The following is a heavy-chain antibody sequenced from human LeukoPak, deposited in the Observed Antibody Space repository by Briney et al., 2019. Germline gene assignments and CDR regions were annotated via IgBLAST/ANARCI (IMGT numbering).Heavy chain of an antibody. CDR2: IKQDGSEK. D-gene: IGHD3-22*01. Sequence: GGSLRLSCAASGFTFSRYWMSWVRQPPGKGLEWVANIKQDGSEKYYVDSVKGRFTISRDNAKNSLYLQMNSLRAGDTAVYYCARGGWLPDYWGQGTLVTVSS. V-gene: IGHV3-7*01. CDR3: ARGGWLPDY. J-gene: IGHJ4*02. CDR1: GFTFSRYW.